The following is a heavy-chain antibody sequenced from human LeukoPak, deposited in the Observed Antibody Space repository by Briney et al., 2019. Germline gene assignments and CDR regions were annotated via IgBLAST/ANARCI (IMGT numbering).Heavy chain of an antibody. V-gene: IGHV3-33*01. CDR1: GFTLSSYG. J-gene: IGHJ3*02. CDR3: ARDLYGGYAFDI. Sequence: GGSLRLSCAASGFTLSSYGMHWVRQAPGKGLEWVAVIWYDGSNKYYADSVKGRFTISRDNSKNTLYLQMNSLRAEDTAVYYCARDLYGGYAFDIWGQGTMVTVSS. D-gene: IGHD2/OR15-2a*01. CDR2: IWYDGSNK.